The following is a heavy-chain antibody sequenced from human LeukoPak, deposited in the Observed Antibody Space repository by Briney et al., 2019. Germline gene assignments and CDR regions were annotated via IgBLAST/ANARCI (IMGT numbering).Heavy chain of an antibody. CDR3: ARLRAQMLSSPDF. J-gene: IGHJ4*02. Sequence: ADSVKGRFTISRDSAKNSLYLQMNSLRAEDTAVYYCARLRAQMLSSPDFWGQGSLVTVSS. D-gene: IGHD2-2*01. V-gene: IGHV3-11*06.